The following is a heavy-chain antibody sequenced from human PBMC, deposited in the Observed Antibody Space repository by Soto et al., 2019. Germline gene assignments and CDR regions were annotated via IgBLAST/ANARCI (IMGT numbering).Heavy chain of an antibody. CDR2: IKLDASEK. D-gene: IGHD3-10*01. J-gene: IGHJ4*01. CDR3: ATDSGYGSGASVTHYLDC. CDR1: GFTFSFYW. Sequence: PGGSLRLSCAASGFTFSFYWMSWVRLAPGKGLEWLGTIKLDASEKKYVDSVKGRFTMSRDNAKNSLYLQMDSLRAEDTAVYYCATDSGYGSGASVTHYLDCWGRGSLVTVSS. V-gene: IGHV3-7*01.